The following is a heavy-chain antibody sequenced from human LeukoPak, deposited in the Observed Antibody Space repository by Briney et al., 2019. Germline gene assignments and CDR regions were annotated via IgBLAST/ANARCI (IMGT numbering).Heavy chain of an antibody. Sequence: GRSLRLSCAASGFTVSTYEMNWVCQAPGKGLEWGSYISFSDSYKYYADSVKGRFTISRDNAKNSLYLQMNGLRAEDTAVYYCARGPASDYNWFDPWGQGTLVTVSS. D-gene: IGHD2-21*02. CDR2: ISFSDSYK. J-gene: IGHJ5*02. V-gene: IGHV3-48*03. CDR1: GFTVSTYE. CDR3: ARGPASDYNWFDP.